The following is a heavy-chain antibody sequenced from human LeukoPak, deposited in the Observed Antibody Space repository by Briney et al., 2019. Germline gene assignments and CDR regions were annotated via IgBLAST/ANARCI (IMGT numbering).Heavy chain of an antibody. CDR2: SSSSGSTI. CDR1: GFTLSDYY. J-gene: IGHJ4*02. D-gene: IGHD3/OR15-3a*01. Sequence: GGSLRLSCAASGFTLSDYYMSWIRQAPGKGLEWVSYSSSSGSTIYYADSVKGRFAISRDNAKNSLYLQMNSLRAEDTPVYYCARRRDFIDYWGQGTLVTVSS. V-gene: IGHV3-11*01. CDR3: ARRRDFIDY.